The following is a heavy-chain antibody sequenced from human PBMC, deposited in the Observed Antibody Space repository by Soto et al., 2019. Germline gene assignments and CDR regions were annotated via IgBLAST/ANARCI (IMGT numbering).Heavy chain of an antibody. Sequence: GGSLRLSCVASGFTFTNYAMNWVRQAPGKGPEWVSVISGSDGPTYYADSVKGRFTISSDTSKKMLYLQMNGLRAEDTAVYYCAKGTANSWAQYDYWGQGTLVTVSS. J-gene: IGHJ4*02. D-gene: IGHD1-1*01. V-gene: IGHV3-23*01. CDR1: GFTFTNYA. CDR3: AKGTANSWAQYDY. CDR2: ISGSDGPT.